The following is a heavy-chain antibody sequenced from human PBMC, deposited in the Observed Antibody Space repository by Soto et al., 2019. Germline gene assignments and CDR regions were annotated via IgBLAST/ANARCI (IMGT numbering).Heavy chain of an antibody. CDR2: IIPIFGTA. J-gene: IGHJ5*02. D-gene: IGHD3-3*01. Sequence: SVKVSCKASGGTFSSYAISWVRQAPGQGLEWMGGIIPIFGTANYAQKFQGRVTITADESTSTAYMELSSLRSEDTAVYYCARGYYDFWSGYYKRVTWFDPWGQGTLVTVYS. V-gene: IGHV1-69*13. CDR1: GGTFSSYA. CDR3: ARGYYDFWSGYYKRVTWFDP.